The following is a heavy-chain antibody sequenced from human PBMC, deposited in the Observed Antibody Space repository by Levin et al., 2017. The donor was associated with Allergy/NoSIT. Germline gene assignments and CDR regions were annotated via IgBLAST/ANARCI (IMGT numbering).Heavy chain of an antibody. D-gene: IGHD1-14*01. Sequence: ASVKVSCKASGYTFISYDIIWVRQATEQGLEWMGWIDPRSGETGYAQKFQGRVTMSTSSSVSAAYMELSSLRSEDTAVYYWARAAISGTTSFYHYYHGMDVWGQGTTVTVS. V-gene: IGHV1-8*01. CDR3: ARAAISGTTSFYHYYHGMDV. J-gene: IGHJ6*02. CDR2: IDPRSGET. CDR1: GYTFISYD.